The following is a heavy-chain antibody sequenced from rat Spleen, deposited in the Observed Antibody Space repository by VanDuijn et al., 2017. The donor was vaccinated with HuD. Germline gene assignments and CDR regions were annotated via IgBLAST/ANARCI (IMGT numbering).Heavy chain of an antibody. CDR1: GFTFNNYW. D-gene: IGHD1-11*01. V-gene: IGHV5-31*01. CDR2: ITNTGGSI. CDR3: ARQEDYGGYSRDYFGY. J-gene: IGHJ2*01. Sequence: EVQLVETGGGLVQPGRSLKLSCVASGFTFNNYWMSWIRQAPGKGLEWVASITNTGGSIYYPDSMKGRFTISRDNAKSTRYLQISSLRSEDTATYYCARQEDYGGYSRDYFGYWGQGVVVTVSS.